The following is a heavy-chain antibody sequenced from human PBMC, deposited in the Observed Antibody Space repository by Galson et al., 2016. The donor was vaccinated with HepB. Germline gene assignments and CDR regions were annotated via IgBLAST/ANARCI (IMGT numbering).Heavy chain of an antibody. J-gene: IGHJ4*02. CDR1: GFTLSGYR. CDR3: GRGYYGLWDGYYLDI. V-gene: IGHV3-74*03. CDR2: IDTDDRTA. Sequence: SLRLSCAASGFTLSGYRMHWVRQVPGKGMVWISSIDTDDRTATYADSVKGRFTIYRDKANNTLSLQMSSLTADDTAVYYCGRGYYGLWDGYYLDIWGQGALVTVSA. D-gene: IGHD3-3*01.